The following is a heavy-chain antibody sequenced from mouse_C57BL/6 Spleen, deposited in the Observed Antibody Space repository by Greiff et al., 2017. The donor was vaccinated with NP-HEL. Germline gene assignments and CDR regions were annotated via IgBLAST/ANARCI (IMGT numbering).Heavy chain of an antibody. CDR1: GFSLTSYG. Sequence: VHLVESGPGLVQPSQSLSITCTVSGFSLTSYGVHWVRQSPGKGLEWLGVIWSGGSTDYNAAFISRLSISKDNSKSQVFFKMNSLQADDTAIYYCASPFYYGSSLYAMDYWGQGTSVTVSS. V-gene: IGHV2-2*01. CDR3: ASPFYYGSSLYAMDY. J-gene: IGHJ4*01. D-gene: IGHD1-1*01. CDR2: IWSGGST.